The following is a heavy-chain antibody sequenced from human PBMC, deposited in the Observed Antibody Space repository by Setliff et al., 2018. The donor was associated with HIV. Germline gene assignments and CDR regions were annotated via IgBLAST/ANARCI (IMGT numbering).Heavy chain of an antibody. CDR2: IIPILGLA. D-gene: IGHD2-2*01. V-gene: IGHV1-69*10. J-gene: IGHJ6*03. CDR3: ARGPKDCTSTSCRYYYYYYYIDV. CDR1: GGTFNSYA. Sequence: SVKVSCKASGGTFNSYAISWVRQAPGRGLEWMGGIIPILGLANYAQKFQGRVTIIADKSTSTVYMEVSRLRSEDTAMYYCARGPKDCTSTSCRYYYYYYYIDVWGKGTPVTVSS.